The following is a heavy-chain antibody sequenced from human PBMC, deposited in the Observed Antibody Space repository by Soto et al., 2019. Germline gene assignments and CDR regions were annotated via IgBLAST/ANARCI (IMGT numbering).Heavy chain of an antibody. V-gene: IGHV1-18*01. J-gene: IGHJ6*02. D-gene: IGHD6-19*01. Sequence: QVQLVQSGGEVKRPGASVKVSCKTSGYTFSNYGITWVRQAPGQPLEWLGWISLYSDGTNYAQKFQGRVTITADESTSTSYMEVNNLRSEDTAVYYCAKVRYSSPMGYYYGMDVWGQGTTVTVSS. CDR2: ISLYSDGT. CDR1: GYTFSNYG. CDR3: AKVRYSSPMGYYYGMDV.